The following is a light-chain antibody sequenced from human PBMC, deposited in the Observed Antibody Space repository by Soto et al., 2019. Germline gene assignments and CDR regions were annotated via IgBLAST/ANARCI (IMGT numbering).Light chain of an antibody. V-gene: IGKV1-5*01. CDR3: QQYGSSPYT. CDR2: AAS. J-gene: IGKJ2*01. CDR1: QSISSW. Sequence: DIQMTQSPSTVSPSVGHRVTITCRASQSISSWLAWYQQKPGKAPKLLIYAASSRATGIPDRFSGSASGTYFTLSISRLEPEDFAVYYCQQYGSSPYTFGQGTKVDIK.